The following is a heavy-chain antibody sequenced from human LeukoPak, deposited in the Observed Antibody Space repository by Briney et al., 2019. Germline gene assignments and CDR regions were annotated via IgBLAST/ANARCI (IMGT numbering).Heavy chain of an antibody. V-gene: IGHV3-30-3*01. D-gene: IGHD3-3*01. Sequence: GGSLRLSCAASGFTFSSYAMHWVRQAPGKGLEWVAVISYDGSNKYYADSVKGRFTISRDNSKNTLYLQMNSLRAEDTAVYYCATDRGWRTSGYYLYYFEYWGQGTLVTYSS. CDR3: ATDRGWRTSGYYLYYFEY. J-gene: IGHJ4*02. CDR2: ISYDGSNK. CDR1: GFTFSSYA.